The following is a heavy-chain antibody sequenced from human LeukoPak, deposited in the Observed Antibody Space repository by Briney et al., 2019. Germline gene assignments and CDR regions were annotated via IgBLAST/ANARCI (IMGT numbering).Heavy chain of an antibody. Sequence: SGTLSLTCGVSGGSISSTNWWTWVRQPPGEGLEWIGEVHLSGRTNYNPSLESRVTMSVDMSENHISLKLTSVTAADTAVYYCAREGGSYRPPDYSGQGTLVTVSS. CDR1: GGSISSTNW. D-gene: IGHD3-10*01. V-gene: IGHV4-4*02. J-gene: IGHJ4*02. CDR2: VHLSGRT. CDR3: AREGGSYRPPDY.